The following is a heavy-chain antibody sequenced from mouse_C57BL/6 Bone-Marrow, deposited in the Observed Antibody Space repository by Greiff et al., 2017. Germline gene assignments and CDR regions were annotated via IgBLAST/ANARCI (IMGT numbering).Heavy chain of an antibody. D-gene: IGHD1-1*01. CDR1: GYTFTSYW. CDR2: IYPGSGST. CDR3: AQIAYYYGSSDWYFDV. Sequence: QVQLQQPGAELVKPGASVKMSCKASGYTFTSYWITWVKQRPGQGLEWIGDIYPGSGSTNYNEKFKSKATLTVDTSSSTAYMQLSSLTSEDSAVYYCAQIAYYYGSSDWYFDVWGTGTTVTVSS. V-gene: IGHV1-55*01. J-gene: IGHJ1*03.